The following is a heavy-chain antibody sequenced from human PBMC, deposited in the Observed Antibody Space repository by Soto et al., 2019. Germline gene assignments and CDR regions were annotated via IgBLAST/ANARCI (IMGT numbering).Heavy chain of an antibody. J-gene: IGHJ4*02. D-gene: IGHD2-2*01. Sequence: LRLSFTVSGFPFNNYGINWVRQAPGKGLEWVSSVSKSDYTYYSDSVKGRFTISRDNAKNSVSLQMNTLRVEDTAVYYCAREDRIIIPAGSDFWGQGTLVTVSS. V-gene: IGHV3-21*01. CDR2: VSKSDYT. CDR1: GFPFNNYG. CDR3: AREDRIIIPAGSDF.